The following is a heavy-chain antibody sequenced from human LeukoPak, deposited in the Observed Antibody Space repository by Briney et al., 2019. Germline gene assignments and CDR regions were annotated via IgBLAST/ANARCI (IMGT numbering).Heavy chain of an antibody. CDR3: ARDLRAKY. Sequence: SETLSLTCNVSGASIFNYYWSWIRQAPGKGLEWIGYVHHSGRTNSNPSLGSRVTMSVDTSTSQLSLNLTSVTTADTAVYFCARDLRAKYWGQGTLVFVSS. CDR1: GASIFNYY. V-gene: IGHV4-59*01. D-gene: IGHD4/OR15-4a*01. CDR2: VHHSGRT. J-gene: IGHJ1*01.